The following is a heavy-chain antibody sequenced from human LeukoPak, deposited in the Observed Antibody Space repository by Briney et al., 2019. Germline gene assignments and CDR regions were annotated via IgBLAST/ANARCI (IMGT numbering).Heavy chain of an antibody. V-gene: IGHV4-59*01. J-gene: IGHJ6*02. CDR1: GGSISSYY. CDR2: IYYSGST. D-gene: IGHD3-9*01. CDR3: ARDSLRDDTLTGWHSPADYGMDV. Sequence: SETLSLTCIVSGGSISSYYWSWIRQPPGKGLEWIGYIYYSGSTNYNPSLKSRVTISVDTSKNQFSLKLSSVTAADPAVYYCARDSLRDDTLTGWHSPADYGMDVWGQGTTVTVSS.